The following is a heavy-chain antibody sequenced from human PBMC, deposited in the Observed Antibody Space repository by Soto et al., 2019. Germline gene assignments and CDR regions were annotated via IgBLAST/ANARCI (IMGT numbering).Heavy chain of an antibody. CDR3: VNMMIARGAFDF. CDR1: GFAFSSYA. J-gene: IGHJ4*02. V-gene: IGHV3-64D*06. Sequence: GGSLRLSCSASGFAFSSYAMHWVRQTPGKGLEYVSAISPPGGSTYYADSVKGRFTISRDDSKNTVYLQMSSLRPDDTAVYYCVNMMIARGAFDFWGQGTLVTVSS. D-gene: IGHD2-21*01. CDR2: ISPPGGST.